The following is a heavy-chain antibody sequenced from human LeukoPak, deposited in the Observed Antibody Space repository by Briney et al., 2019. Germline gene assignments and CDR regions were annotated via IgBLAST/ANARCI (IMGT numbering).Heavy chain of an antibody. D-gene: IGHD3-16*01. CDR2: INPDGTRT. Sequence: GGSLRLSCIGSEFNFNNYWMHWVRQAPGKGLVRVSRINPDGTRTDYTDSVRGRFIISRDNARNTMFLQMNSLRVEDTAVYYCARVRHDSDDWVDPWGQGALVTVSS. J-gene: IGHJ5*02. CDR3: ARVRHDSDDWVDP. CDR1: EFNFNNYW. V-gene: IGHV3-74*01.